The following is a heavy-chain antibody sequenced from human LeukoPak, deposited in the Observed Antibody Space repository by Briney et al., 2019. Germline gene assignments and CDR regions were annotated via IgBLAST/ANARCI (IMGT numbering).Heavy chain of an antibody. J-gene: IGHJ3*02. Sequence: RPGGSLRLSCAASGFTFSSYAMSWVRQAPGKGLEWVSAISGSGGSTYYADSVKGRFTISRDNSKNTLYLQMNSLRAEDTAVYYCAKDLDLVGATTWLSGSGAFDIWGQGTMVTVSS. V-gene: IGHV3-23*01. CDR2: ISGSGGST. CDR1: GFTFSSYA. CDR3: AKDLDLVGATTWLSGSGAFDI. D-gene: IGHD1-26*01.